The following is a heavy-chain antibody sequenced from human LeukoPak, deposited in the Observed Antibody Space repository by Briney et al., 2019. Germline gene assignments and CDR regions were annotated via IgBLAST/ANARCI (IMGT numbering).Heavy chain of an antibody. Sequence: SETLSLTCAVYGGSFSGYYWSWIRQPPGKGPEWIGEINHSGSTNYNPSLKSRVTISVDTSKNQFSLKLSSVTAADTAVYYCARGLLYCSSTSCSLNWFDPWGQGTLVTVSS. V-gene: IGHV4-34*01. J-gene: IGHJ5*02. CDR1: GGSFSGYY. CDR3: ARGLLYCSSTSCSLNWFDP. D-gene: IGHD2-2*01. CDR2: INHSGST.